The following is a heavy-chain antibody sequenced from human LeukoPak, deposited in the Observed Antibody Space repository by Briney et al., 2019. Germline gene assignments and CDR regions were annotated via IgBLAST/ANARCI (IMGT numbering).Heavy chain of an antibody. V-gene: IGHV1-69*13. CDR2: IIPIFGTA. CDR3: ARVTFGYSSSGDNYYYYGMDV. J-gene: IGHJ6*02. D-gene: IGHD6-13*01. CDR1: GGTFSSYA. Sequence: ASVKVSCKASGGTFSSYAISWVRQAPGQGLEWMGGIIPIFGTANYAQKFQGRVTITADESTSTAYMELSSLRSEDTAVYYCARVTFGYSSSGDNYYYYGMDVWGQGTTVTVSS.